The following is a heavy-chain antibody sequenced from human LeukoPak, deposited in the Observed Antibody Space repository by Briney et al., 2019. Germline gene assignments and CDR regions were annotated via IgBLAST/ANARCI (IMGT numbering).Heavy chain of an antibody. V-gene: IGHV4-39*07. J-gene: IGHJ5*02. Sequence: PSETLSLTCTVSGDSISSSTYYWDWIRQPPGKGLEWIGSIYYSGSAYNKLSLKSRLSVSIDTSKNQFSLKLSSVTAADTAVYYCARDSGTTGEVKFDPWGQGTLVTVSS. CDR3: ARDSGTTGEVKFDP. CDR1: GDSISSSTYY. D-gene: IGHD3-10*01. CDR2: IYYSGSA.